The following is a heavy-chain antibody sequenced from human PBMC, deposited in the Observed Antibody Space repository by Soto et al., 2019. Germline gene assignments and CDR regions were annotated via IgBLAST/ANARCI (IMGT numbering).Heavy chain of an antibody. D-gene: IGHD6-19*01. Sequence: EVQLVESGGGSVQPGGSLRLSCAASGFTFSTFSMNWVRQAPGRGMEWISYISGGGRPISYADSVKGRFTISRDNAKTSLYLQMDSVTDVDTAVYNSARDLGWAFDSWGQGTLVTVSS. CDR2: ISGGGRPI. J-gene: IGHJ4*02. V-gene: IGHV3-48*02. CDR1: GFTFSTFS. CDR3: ARDLGWAFDS.